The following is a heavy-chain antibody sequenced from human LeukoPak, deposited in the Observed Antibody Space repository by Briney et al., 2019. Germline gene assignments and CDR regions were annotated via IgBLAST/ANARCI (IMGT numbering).Heavy chain of an antibody. CDR2: IKQDGSEK. Sequence: GGSLRLSCAASGFTFSSYWMSWVRQAPGKGLEWVANIKQDGSEKYYVDSVKGRFTISRDNAKNSLYLQMNSLRAEDTAVYYCASVLPSIAVAGTYYYGMDVWGQGTTVTVSS. CDR1: GFTFSSYW. J-gene: IGHJ6*02. D-gene: IGHD6-19*01. V-gene: IGHV3-7*01. CDR3: ASVLPSIAVAGTYYYGMDV.